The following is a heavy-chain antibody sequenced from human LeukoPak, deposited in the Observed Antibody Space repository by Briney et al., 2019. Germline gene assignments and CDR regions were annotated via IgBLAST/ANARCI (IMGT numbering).Heavy chain of an antibody. J-gene: IGHJ3*02. CDR3: ARGRPYAFDI. Sequence: ASVKVSCKASGGTFSSYAISWVRQAPGQGLEWMGGIIPIFGTANYAQKFQGRVTITADESTSTVYMELSSLRSEDTAVYYCARGRPYAFDIWGQGTMVTVSS. CDR1: GGTFSSYA. CDR2: IIPIFGTA. V-gene: IGHV1-69*13.